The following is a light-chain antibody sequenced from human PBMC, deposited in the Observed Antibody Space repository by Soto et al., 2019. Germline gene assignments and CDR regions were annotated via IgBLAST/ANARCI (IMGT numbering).Light chain of an antibody. V-gene: IGLV2-14*03. J-gene: IGLJ1*01. Sequence: QSALTQPSSVSGSPGQTITISCTGTSSDCGGYHYVSWYQHHPGKAPKLMIFDVSNRPSGVSNRFSGSKSGNTASLTISGLQPEDEADYYCSSYTTSNTRQIVFGTGTKLTVL. CDR2: DVS. CDR1: SSDCGGYHY. CDR3: SSYTTSNTRQIV.